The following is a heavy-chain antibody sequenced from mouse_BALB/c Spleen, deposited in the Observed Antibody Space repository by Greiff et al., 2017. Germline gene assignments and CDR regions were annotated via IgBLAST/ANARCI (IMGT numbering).Heavy chain of an antibody. Sequence: EVHLVESGGDLVKPGGSLKLSCAASGFTFSSYGMSWVRQTPDKRLEWVATISSGGSYTYYPDSVKGRFTISRDNAKNTLYLQMSSLKSEDTAMYYCARQGTGTRFDYWGQGTTLTVSS. J-gene: IGHJ2*01. V-gene: IGHV5-6*01. CDR2: ISSGGSYT. CDR1: GFTFSSYG. CDR3: ARQGTGTRFDY. D-gene: IGHD4-1*01.